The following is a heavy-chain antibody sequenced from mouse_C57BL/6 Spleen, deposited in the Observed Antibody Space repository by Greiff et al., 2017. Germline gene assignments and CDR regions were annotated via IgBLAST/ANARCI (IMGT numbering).Heavy chain of an antibody. CDR2: IDPETGGT. CDR3: TRRAYYCGSSNYFDY. Sequence: VQLQESGAELVRPGASVTLSCKASGYTFTDYEMHWVKQTPVHGLEWIGAIDPETGGTAYNQKFKGKAILTADKSSSTAYMELRSLTSEDSAVYYCTRRAYYCGSSNYFDYWGQGTTLTVSS. J-gene: IGHJ2*01. CDR1: GYTFTDYE. D-gene: IGHD1-1*01. V-gene: IGHV1-15*01.